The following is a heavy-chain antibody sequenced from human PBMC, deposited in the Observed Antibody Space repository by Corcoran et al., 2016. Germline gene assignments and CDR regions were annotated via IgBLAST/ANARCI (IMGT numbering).Heavy chain of an antibody. CDR3: ARDGPEQLAGYYYGMDV. Sequence: QVQLVQSGAEVKKPGSSVKVSCKASGGTFSSYAISWVRQAPGQGLEWMGGIIPIFGTANYAQKFQGRVTITADESTSTAYMELSSLRSEDTAVYYCARDGPEQLAGYYYGMDVWGQGTTVTVSS. J-gene: IGHJ6*02. D-gene: IGHD6-19*01. CDR1: GGTFSSYA. V-gene: IGHV1-69*01. CDR2: IIPIFGTA.